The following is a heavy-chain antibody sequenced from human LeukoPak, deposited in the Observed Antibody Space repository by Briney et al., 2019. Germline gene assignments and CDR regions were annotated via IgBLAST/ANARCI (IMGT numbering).Heavy chain of an antibody. Sequence: PSETLSLTCTVSGGSISSYYWSWIRQPPGKGLEWIGYIYYSGSTNYNPSLKSRVTISVDTSKNQFSLKLSSVTPADTAVYFCARRAVGDYFDSWGQGNLVTVSS. CDR3: ARRAVGDYFDS. D-gene: IGHD2-15*01. V-gene: IGHV4-59*12. CDR1: GGSISSYY. J-gene: IGHJ4*02. CDR2: IYYSGST.